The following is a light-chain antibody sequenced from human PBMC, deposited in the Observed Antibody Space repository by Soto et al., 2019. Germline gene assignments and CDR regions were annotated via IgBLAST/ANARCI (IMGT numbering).Light chain of an antibody. CDR2: GAS. CDR3: QQYHDLPPLT. J-gene: IGKJ4*01. CDR1: QSVITK. V-gene: IGKV3D-15*01. Sequence: EIVMTQSPATLSVSPGERATLSCRASQSVITKFAWYQQKPGQAPRLLIYGASTRATGIPARFSGSGSGTEFTLTISSLQSEDFAVYFCQQYHDLPPLTFGGGTKVEIK.